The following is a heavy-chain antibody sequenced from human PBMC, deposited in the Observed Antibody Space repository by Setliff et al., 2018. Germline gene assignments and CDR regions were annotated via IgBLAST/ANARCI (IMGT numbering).Heavy chain of an antibody. CDR1: GFTFSSYS. D-gene: IGHD6-19*01. CDR2: ISSSSSYI. V-gene: IGHV3-21*01. Sequence: GGSLRLSCAASGFTFSSYSMNWVRQAPGKGLEWVSSISSSSSYIYYADSVKGRFTISRDNAKNSLYLQMNSLRAEDTAVYYCARSLPFASVAGTGCDYWGQGTLVTVSS. J-gene: IGHJ4*02. CDR3: ARSLPFASVAGTGCDY.